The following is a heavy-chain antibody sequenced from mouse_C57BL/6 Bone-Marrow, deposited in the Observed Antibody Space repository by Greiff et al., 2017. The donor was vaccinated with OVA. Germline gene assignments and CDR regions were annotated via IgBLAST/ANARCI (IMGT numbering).Heavy chain of an antibody. CDR1: GYTFTSYW. V-gene: IGHV1-72*01. CDR3: ARSWNWYFDV. J-gene: IGHJ1*03. CDR2: IDPTSGGT. Sequence: QVQLQQPGAELVKPGASVKLSCKASGYTFTSYWMHWVKQRPGRGLEWIGMIDPTSGGTKYNEKFKSKATLTVDKPSSTAYMQLSSLASEDSAVDYCARSWNWYFDVWGTGTTVTVSS.